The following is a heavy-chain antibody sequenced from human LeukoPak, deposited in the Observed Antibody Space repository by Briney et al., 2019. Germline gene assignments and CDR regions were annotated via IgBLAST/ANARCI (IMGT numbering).Heavy chain of an antibody. CDR1: GGTFSSYA. D-gene: IGHD3-22*01. Sequence: ASVKVSCTASGGTFSSYAISWVRQAPGQGLEWMGGIIPIFGTANYAQKFQGRVTITADESTSTAYMELSSLRSEDTAVYYCARARTSYYYDSSGTRRRRGYYFDYWGQGTLVTVSS. CDR3: ARARTSYYYDSSGTRRRRGYYFDY. V-gene: IGHV1-69*13. CDR2: IIPIFGTA. J-gene: IGHJ4*02.